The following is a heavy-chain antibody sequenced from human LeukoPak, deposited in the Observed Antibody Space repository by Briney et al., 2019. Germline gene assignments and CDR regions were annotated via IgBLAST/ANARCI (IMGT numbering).Heavy chain of an antibody. V-gene: IGHV4-4*07. CDR3: ARGYSGHYYAFDI. CDR1: GGSITGSH. D-gene: IGHD1-26*01. Sequence: SETLSLTCTVSGGSITGSHWSWLRQSAGKGLDWVGRIYCSGTTKYNPYLESRVIMSFSTYTNQSFLLQMYMTAADAAAFYYARGYSGHYYAFDIWGQVTMVTVSS. J-gene: IGHJ3*02. CDR2: IYCSGTT.